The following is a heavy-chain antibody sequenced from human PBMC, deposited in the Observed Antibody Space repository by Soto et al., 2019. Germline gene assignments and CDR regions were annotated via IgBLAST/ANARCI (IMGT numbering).Heavy chain of an antibody. CDR2: IYSRGDT. Sequence: PLETLSLTCSVSGGSMRSYYWNWLRQPAGKGLEWIGRIYSRGDTNHNPSVKSRVTMSVDTSKNEFSLRLNSVTAADTAVYYCAGIGEDVYYGMDVWGQGTTVTVSS. CDR1: GGSMRSYY. V-gene: IGHV4-4*07. D-gene: IGHD2-21*01. J-gene: IGHJ6*02. CDR3: AGIGEDVYYGMDV.